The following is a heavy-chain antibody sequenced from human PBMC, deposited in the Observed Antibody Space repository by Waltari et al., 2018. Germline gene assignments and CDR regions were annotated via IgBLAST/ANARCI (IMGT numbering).Heavy chain of an antibody. CDR2: IYYSGST. V-gene: IGHV4-39*01. J-gene: IGHJ4*02. Sequence: GCIRQTPGKGREWIGSIYYSGSTYYSPSLKSRVTISVDTSKNHFSLKLSSVTATDTAVYYCARQVVTPYFDYWGQGTLVTVSS. D-gene: IGHD2-21*02. CDR3: ARQVVTPYFDY.